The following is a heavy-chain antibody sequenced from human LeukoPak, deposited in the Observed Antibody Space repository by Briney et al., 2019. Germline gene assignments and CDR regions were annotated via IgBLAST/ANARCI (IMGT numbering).Heavy chain of an antibody. CDR2: IRSTPDGGAT. Sequence: GGSLRLSCAASGFTFINSWMTWVRQAPGKGLEWVSRIRSTPDGGATDYAAPVKGRFTISRDDSKNTLYLQMSSLRTEDTAVYYCATDLYFGYCTATSCANYWGQGTLVTVSS. D-gene: IGHD2-2*03. V-gene: IGHV3-15*01. CDR1: GFTFINSW. J-gene: IGHJ4*02. CDR3: ATDLYFGYCTATSCANY.